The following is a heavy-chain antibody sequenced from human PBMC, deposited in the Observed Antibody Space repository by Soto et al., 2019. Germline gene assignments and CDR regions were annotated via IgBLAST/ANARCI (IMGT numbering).Heavy chain of an antibody. CDR2: INPSGGST. CDR1: GYTFTSYY. Sequence: ASGKVSCKASGYTFTSYYMHWVRQAPGQGLEWMGIINPSGGSTSYAQNFQGRVTMTRDTSTSTAYMELSSLRSEDTAVYYCARDEMYSSSWSNSEFYYYGMDVWGQGTTVTVSS. J-gene: IGHJ6*02. CDR3: ARDEMYSSSWSNSEFYYYGMDV. V-gene: IGHV1-46*01. D-gene: IGHD6-13*01.